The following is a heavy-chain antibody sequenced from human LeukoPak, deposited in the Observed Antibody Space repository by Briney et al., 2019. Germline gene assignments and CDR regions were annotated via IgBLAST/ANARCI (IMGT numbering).Heavy chain of an antibody. CDR2: ISYDGSNK. CDR1: GFTFSNYA. D-gene: IGHD5-24*01. Sequence: GRSLRLSCAASGFTFSNYAMHWVRQAPGKGLEWVAVISYDGSNKYYADSVKGRFTISRDNSKNTLYLQMNSLRAEDTAVYYCAKGGWLQLRGWFDPWGQGTLVTVSS. J-gene: IGHJ5*02. V-gene: IGHV3-30*04. CDR3: AKGGWLQLRGWFDP.